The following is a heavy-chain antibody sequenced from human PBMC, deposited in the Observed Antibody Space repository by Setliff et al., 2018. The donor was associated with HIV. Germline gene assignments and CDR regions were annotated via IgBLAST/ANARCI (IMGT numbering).Heavy chain of an antibody. J-gene: IGHJ4*01. Sequence: PGGSLRLSCAASGFTFSNYAMSWVRQAPGKGLEWVSYISSSGSTTYYADSVKGRFTISRDNAMNSLYLQMHSLRAEDTAVYFCARDLTVPTITGTPPSYWGHGTLVTVSS. CDR1: GFTFSNYA. D-gene: IGHD1-20*01. CDR2: ISSSGSTT. V-gene: IGHV3-11*04. CDR3: ARDLTVPTITGTPPSY.